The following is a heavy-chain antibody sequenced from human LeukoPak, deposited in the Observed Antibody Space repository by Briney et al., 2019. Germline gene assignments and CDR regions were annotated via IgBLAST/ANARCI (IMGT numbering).Heavy chain of an antibody. Sequence: GGSLRLSCAASGFTFSSYAMHWVRQAPGKGLEWVAIISFDGSNRYYADSVKGRFTVSRDNSKNTLYLEMNRLRAEDTAIYFCAKATSWYVHYGMDVWGQGTTVTVSS. V-gene: IGHV3-30-3*01. D-gene: IGHD6-13*01. CDR2: ISFDGSNR. J-gene: IGHJ6*02. CDR1: GFTFSSYA. CDR3: AKATSWYVHYGMDV.